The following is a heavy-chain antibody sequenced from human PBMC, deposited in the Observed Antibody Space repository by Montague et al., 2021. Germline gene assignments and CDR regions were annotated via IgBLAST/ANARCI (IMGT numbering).Heavy chain of an antibody. CDR2: IYYNGTT. J-gene: IGHJ5*02. CDR1: GGSISSASYY. Sequence: SETLSLTCTVSGGSISSASYYWGWIRQPPGKGLEFIGVIYYNGTTYRNPSLKSRVTVSMDTSKNQFSLKLSSVTAADTAVYYCVRSLYCRGGNCYSGFEPWGQGTLVTASS. D-gene: IGHD2-15*01. CDR3: VRSLYCRGGNCYSGFEP. V-gene: IGHV4-39*01.